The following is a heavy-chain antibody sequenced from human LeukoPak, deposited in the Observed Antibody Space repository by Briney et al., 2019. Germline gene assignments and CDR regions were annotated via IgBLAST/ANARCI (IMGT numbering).Heavy chain of an antibody. CDR1: SGSISSSNW. CDR3: ARKTVGATSYFDY. D-gene: IGHD1-26*01. CDR2: IYHSGST. J-gene: IGHJ4*02. V-gene: IGHV4-4*02. Sequence: PSETLSLTCAVSSGSISSSNWWSWVRQPPGKGLEWIGEIYHSGSTNHNPSLKSRVTISVDKSKNQFSLKLSSVTAADTAVYYCARKTVGATSYFDYWGQGTLVTVSS.